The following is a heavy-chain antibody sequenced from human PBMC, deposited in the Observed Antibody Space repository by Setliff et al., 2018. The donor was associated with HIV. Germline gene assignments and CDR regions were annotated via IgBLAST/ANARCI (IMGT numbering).Heavy chain of an antibody. CDR3: ARYAASGTGWFDP. V-gene: IGHV1-18*01. D-gene: IGHD2-8*02. CDR1: GYAFTAYA. CDR2: IGGDNANI. Sequence: SVKVSCKASGYAFTAYAISWVRQAPGQGLEWMGRIGGDNANIKFAQSFQGRVTMTTDTSTNTAYLELTSLRSDDTAVYYCARYAASGTGWFDPWGQGTQVTVSS. J-gene: IGHJ5*02.